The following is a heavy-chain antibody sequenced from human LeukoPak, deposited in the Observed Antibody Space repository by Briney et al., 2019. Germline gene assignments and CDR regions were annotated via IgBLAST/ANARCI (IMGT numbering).Heavy chain of an antibody. CDR1: GFTVSSYA. Sequence: PGGSLRLSCAASGFTVSSYAMSWVRQAPGKGLEWVSAISGSGGSTYYADSVKGRFTISRDNSKNTLYLQMNSLRADDTAVYYCAKDAYYDFWSGYKSGSDWFDPWGQGTLVTVSS. D-gene: IGHD3-3*01. CDR2: ISGSGGST. CDR3: AKDAYYDFWSGYKSGSDWFDP. J-gene: IGHJ5*02. V-gene: IGHV3-23*01.